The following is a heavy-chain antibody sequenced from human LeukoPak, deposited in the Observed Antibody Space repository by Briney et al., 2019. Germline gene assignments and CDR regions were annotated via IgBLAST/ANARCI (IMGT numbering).Heavy chain of an antibody. CDR3: AATLTVTTGSAYFGMDV. D-gene: IGHD4-17*01. J-gene: IGHJ6*02. CDR1: GFTFGTSA. Sequence: SVKVSCKASGFTFGTSAVQWVRQARGQRLEWIGWIVVGSVNTNYAQKFQERVTITRDMSTSTAYMELSSLRSEDTAVYYCAATLTVTTGSAYFGMDVRGQGTTVTVSS. CDR2: IVVGSVNT. V-gene: IGHV1-58*01.